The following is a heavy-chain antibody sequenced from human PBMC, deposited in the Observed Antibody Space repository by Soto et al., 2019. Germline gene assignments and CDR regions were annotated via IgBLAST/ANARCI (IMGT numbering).Heavy chain of an antibody. CDR1: GGSFSGYY. D-gene: IGHD1-1*01. J-gene: IGHJ5*02. V-gene: IGHV4-34*01. CDR3: ARDGYNFGFDP. Sequence: QVQLQQWGAGLLKPSETLSLTCAVYGGSFSGYYWSWIRQPPGKGLEWIGEINHSGSTNYNPSLKSRVTISVDTSKNQFSLKLSSVTAADTAVYYCARDGYNFGFDPWGQGTLVTVSS. CDR2: INHSGST.